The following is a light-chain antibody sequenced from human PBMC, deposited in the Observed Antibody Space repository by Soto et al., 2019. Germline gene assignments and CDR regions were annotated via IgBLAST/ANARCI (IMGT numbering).Light chain of an antibody. CDR2: EVN. J-gene: IGLJ1*01. V-gene: IGLV2-8*01. CDR3: SSYAGSYNYV. CDR1: SSDVGGYNY. Sequence: QSVLTQPPSASGFPGQSVTISCTGTSSDVGGYNYVSWYQHHPGKAPKLIIHEVNVRPPGVPNRFSGSKSGNTASLTVSGLQADDEADYYCSSYAGSYNYVFGTGTKVTVL.